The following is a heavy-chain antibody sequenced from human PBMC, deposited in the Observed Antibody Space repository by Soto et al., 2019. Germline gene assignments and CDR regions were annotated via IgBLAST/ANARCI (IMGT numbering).Heavy chain of an antibody. CDR2: IWYDGSNK. J-gene: IGHJ4*02. D-gene: IGHD6-13*01. Sequence: GGSLRLSCAASGFTFSSYGMHWVRQAPGKGLEWVAVIWYDGSNKYYADSVKGRFTISRDNSKNTLYLQMNSLRAEDTAVYYCAREGSSSGFDYWGQGTLVTVSS. CDR3: AREGSSSGFDY. CDR1: GFTFSSYG. V-gene: IGHV3-33*01.